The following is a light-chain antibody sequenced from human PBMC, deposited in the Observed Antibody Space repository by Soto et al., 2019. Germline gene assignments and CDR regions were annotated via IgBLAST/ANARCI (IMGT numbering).Light chain of an antibody. CDR2: KAS. CDR3: QQYNSYS. CDR1: QSITGW. J-gene: IGKJ1*01. Sequence: DIQMTQSPSTLSASVGDRVTITCRASQSITGWLAWFQQKPGKAPKLLISKASSLESGVPSRFSGSGSGTEFTLTISSLQPDDFATYYCQQYNSYSFGQGTKVDIK. V-gene: IGKV1-5*03.